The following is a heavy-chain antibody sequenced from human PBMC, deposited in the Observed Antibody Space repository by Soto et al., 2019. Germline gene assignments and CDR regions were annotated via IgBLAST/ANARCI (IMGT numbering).Heavy chain of an antibody. V-gene: IGHV3-30-3*01. Sequence: PGGSLRLSCAASGFTFSSYAMHWVRQAPGKGLEWVAVISYDGAYQYYADSVKGRFTISRDISKNTLYLQMDSLGPVDTAVYYCARDASSGWTDYYYYGMNVWGQGTTVTVSS. CDR3: ARDASSGWTDYYYYGMNV. CDR1: GFTFSSYA. J-gene: IGHJ6*02. CDR2: ISYDGAYQ. D-gene: IGHD6-19*01.